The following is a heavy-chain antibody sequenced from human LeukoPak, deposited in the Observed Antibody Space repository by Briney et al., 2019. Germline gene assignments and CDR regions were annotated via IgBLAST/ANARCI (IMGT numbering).Heavy chain of an antibody. V-gene: IGHV4-61*02. CDR1: GGSISSGHYY. D-gene: IGHD4-11*01. CDR3: ARVVRRATVTTMYFYMDV. J-gene: IGHJ6*03. Sequence: PPETLSLTCSVSGGSISSGHYYWSWIRQPAGKGLEWIGRIYTSGSTNYNPSLKSRVTISIDSSNNQFSLILTSVSAADTAVYYCARVVRRATVTTMYFYMDVWGKGTTVTVSS. CDR2: IYTSGST.